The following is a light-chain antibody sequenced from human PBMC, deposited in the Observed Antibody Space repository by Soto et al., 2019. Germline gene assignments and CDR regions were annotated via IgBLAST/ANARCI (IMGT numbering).Light chain of an antibody. V-gene: IGLV3-21*04. CDR2: NDN. CDR3: QLWDNKNDEVV. Sequence: SYELTQPPSVSLAPGKTARITCGGNIIATYSVHWYRQKPGQAPVLVISNDNDRPSGIPDRFSGSNSGHTATLTIRRVEAGDEADYYCQLWDNKNDEVVFGGGTKLTVL. CDR1: IIATYS. J-gene: IGLJ3*02.